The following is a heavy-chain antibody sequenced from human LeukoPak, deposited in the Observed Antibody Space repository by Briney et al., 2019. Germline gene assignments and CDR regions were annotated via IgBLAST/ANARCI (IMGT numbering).Heavy chain of an antibody. Sequence: SETLSLTCTVSGGSISSYYWSWIRQPAGKGLEWIGRIYTSGSTNYNPSLKSRVTMSVDTSKNQFSLKLNSVTAADTAVYYCARLSVSLNAFDMWGQGTMVTVSS. CDR1: GGSISSYY. CDR2: IYTSGST. V-gene: IGHV4-4*07. CDR3: ARLSVSLNAFDM. J-gene: IGHJ3*02.